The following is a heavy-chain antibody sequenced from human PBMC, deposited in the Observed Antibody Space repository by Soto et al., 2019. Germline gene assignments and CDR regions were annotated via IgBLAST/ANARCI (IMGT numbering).Heavy chain of an antibody. CDR2: ISYDGSNK. J-gene: IGHJ4*02. CDR3: ARDREEQPQVPRY. Sequence: VQLVESGGGVVQPGRSLRLSCAASGFTFSSYAMHWVRQAPGKGLEWVAVISYDGSNKYYADSVKGRFTISRDNFKNTLYLQKNSLRDEDTAVDYCARDREEQPQVPRYWGQGTLVTVSS. CDR1: GFTFSSYA. D-gene: IGHD6-13*01. V-gene: IGHV3-30-3*01.